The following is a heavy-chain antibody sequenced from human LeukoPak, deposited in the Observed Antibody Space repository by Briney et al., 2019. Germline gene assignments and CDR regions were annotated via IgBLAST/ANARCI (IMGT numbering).Heavy chain of an antibody. CDR2: INSDGSST. CDR3: ARDVHPAAYYYYYYGMDV. CDR1: GFTFSSYW. D-gene: IGHD2-2*01. Sequence: GGSLRLSCAASGFTFSSYWVHWVRQAPGKGLVWVSRINSDGSSTSYADSVKGRFTISRDNAKNTLYLQMNSLRAEDTAVYYCARDVHPAAYYYYYYGMDVWGKGTTVTVSS. J-gene: IGHJ6*04. V-gene: IGHV3-74*01.